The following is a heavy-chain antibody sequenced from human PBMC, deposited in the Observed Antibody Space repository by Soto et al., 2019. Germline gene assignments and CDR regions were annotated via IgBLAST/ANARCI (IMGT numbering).Heavy chain of an antibody. CDR3: AKDLLQWPGSFDY. V-gene: IGHV3-23*01. CDR2: ISGSGGST. Sequence: EVQLLESGGGLVQPGGSLRLSCAASGFTFSSYSMSWVRQAPGKGLEGVSAISGSGGSTYYADSVKGRGTISSDNSKYTLYLQMNSLRAEDTAVDCCAKDLLQWPGSFDYWGQGTLVTVSS. D-gene: IGHD6-19*01. CDR1: GFTFSSYS. J-gene: IGHJ4*02.